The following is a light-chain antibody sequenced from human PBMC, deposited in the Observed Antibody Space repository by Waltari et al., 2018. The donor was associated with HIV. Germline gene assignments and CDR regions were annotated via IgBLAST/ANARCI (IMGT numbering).Light chain of an antibody. CDR2: DVS. Sequence: QSALTQPASVSGSPGQSIAISCTGTSSAVCGYHYVSWYQQHPGQVPKLMIFDVSNRPSGVSHRFSGSKSGNTASLTISGLQAEDEADYYCSSYTSSSTYVFGTGTKVTVL. CDR3: SSYTSSSTYV. J-gene: IGLJ1*01. V-gene: IGLV2-14*03. CDR1: SSAVCGYHY.